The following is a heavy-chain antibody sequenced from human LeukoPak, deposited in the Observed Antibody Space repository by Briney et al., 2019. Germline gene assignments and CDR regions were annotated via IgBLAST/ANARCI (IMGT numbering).Heavy chain of an antibody. D-gene: IGHD5-18*01. CDR2: INPNSGGT. CDR1: GYTFTGYY. V-gene: IGHV1-2*02. CDR3: ARVRGYSYGYGDY. J-gene: IGHJ4*02. Sequence: ASVKVSCKASGYTFTGYYMHWVRQAPGQGLEWMGWINPNSGGTNYAQKFQGRVTMTRDTSISTAYMELSRLRSDDTAMYYCARVRGYSYGYGDYWGQGTLVTVSS.